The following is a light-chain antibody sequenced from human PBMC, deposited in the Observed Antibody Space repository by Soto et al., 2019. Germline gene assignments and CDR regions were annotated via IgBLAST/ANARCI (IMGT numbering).Light chain of an antibody. J-gene: IGKJ4*01. CDR3: QQRANWPLT. CDR2: GAS. Sequence: EIVLTQSPGTLSLSPGQRATLSCRASESISRDYLAWYQQRLGQAPRLLIYGASSGATGIPDRFSGSGSGTDFTLTISRLEPEDFAVYYCQQRANWPLTFGGGTKVEIK. CDR1: ESISRDY. V-gene: IGKV3D-20*02.